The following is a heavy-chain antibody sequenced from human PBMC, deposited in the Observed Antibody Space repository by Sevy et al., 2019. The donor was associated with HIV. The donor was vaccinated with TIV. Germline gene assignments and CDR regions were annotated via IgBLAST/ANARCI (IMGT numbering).Heavy chain of an antibody. CDR2: IWYDGSNK. CDR1: GFTFSSYG. CDR3: ARDGMAYCGGDCYSNNWFDP. D-gene: IGHD2-21*02. J-gene: IGHJ5*02. Sequence: GGSLRLSCAASGFTFSSYGMHWVRQAPGKGLEWVAVIWYDGSNKYYADSVKGRFTISRDNSKNTLYLQMNSLRAEDTAVYYCARDGMAYCGGDCYSNNWFDPWGQGTLVTVSS. V-gene: IGHV3-33*01.